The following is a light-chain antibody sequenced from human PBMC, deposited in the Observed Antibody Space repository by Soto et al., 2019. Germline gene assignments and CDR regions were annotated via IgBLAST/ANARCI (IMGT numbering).Light chain of an antibody. J-gene: IGKJ1*01. CDR1: QSIGTY. CDR2: AAS. Sequence: DIPMTQSPSSLSASVGDRVTITCRASQSIGTYFYWYQQIPGTAPKLLIYAASKLQSGVPSRFSGSGSGTEFTLTINSLQPEDFGTYYCQQSYKTPLTFGQGTKVEI. V-gene: IGKV1-39*01. CDR3: QQSYKTPLT.